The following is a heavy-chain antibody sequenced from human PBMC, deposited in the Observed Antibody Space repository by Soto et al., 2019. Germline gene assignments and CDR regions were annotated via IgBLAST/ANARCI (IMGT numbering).Heavy chain of an antibody. CDR3: ARKPIFGVVNYYYYGMDV. V-gene: IGHV1-69*13. CDR1: GGTFSSYA. CDR2: IIPIFGTA. D-gene: IGHD3-3*01. Sequence: SVKVSCKASGGTFSSYAISWVRQAPGQGLEWMGGIIPIFGTANYAQKFQGRVTITADESTSTAYMELSSLRSEDTAVYYCARKPIFGVVNYYYYGMDVWGQGTTVTVSS. J-gene: IGHJ6*02.